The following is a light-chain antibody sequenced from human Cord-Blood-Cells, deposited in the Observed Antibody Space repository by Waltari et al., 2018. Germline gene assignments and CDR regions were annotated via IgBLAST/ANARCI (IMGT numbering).Light chain of an antibody. Sequence: QSALTQPASVSGSPAQSITISCTGTSSDVGGYNYVSCYQQHPGKAPKLMIYDVSNRPSGVSNRFSGSKSGNTASLTISGLQAEDEADYYCSSYTSSSTLYVFGTGTKVTVL. J-gene: IGLJ1*01. CDR1: SSDVGGYNY. V-gene: IGLV2-14*01. CDR2: DVS. CDR3: SSYTSSSTLYV.